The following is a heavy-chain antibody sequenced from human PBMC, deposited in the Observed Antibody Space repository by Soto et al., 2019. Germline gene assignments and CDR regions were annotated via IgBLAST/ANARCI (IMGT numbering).Heavy chain of an antibody. CDR2: INPNSGGT. J-gene: IGHJ4*02. Sequence: ASVKVSFKASGYTFTGYYMHWLRQAPGQGLEWMGWINPNSGGTNYAQKFQGRVTMTRDTSISTAYMELSRLRSDDTAVYYCARGPGYSGYDYDYWGQGTLVTVSS. CDR1: GYTFTGYY. D-gene: IGHD5-12*01. CDR3: ARGPGYSGYDYDY. V-gene: IGHV1-2*02.